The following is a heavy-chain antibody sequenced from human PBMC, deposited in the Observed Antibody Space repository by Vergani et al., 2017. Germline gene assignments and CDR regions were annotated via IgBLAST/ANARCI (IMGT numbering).Heavy chain of an antibody. J-gene: IGHJ6*02. CDR2: ISYDGSNK. CDR1: GFTFSSYG. V-gene: IGHV3-30*18. Sequence: QVQLVESGGGVVQPGRSLRLSCAASGFTFSSYGMHWVRQAPGKGLEWVAVISYDGSNKYYADSVKGRFTISRDKSKNTLYLQMNSLRAEDTAVYYCAKDLGETGCELLNPFHGYYYYGMDVWGQGTTVIVSS. CDR3: AKDLGETGCELLNPFHGYYYYGMDV. D-gene: IGHD1-26*01.